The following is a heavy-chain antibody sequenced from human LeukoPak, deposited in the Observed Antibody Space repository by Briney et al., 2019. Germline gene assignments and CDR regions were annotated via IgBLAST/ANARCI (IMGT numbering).Heavy chain of an antibody. D-gene: IGHD5-12*01. CDR2: ISGSGGST. J-gene: IGHJ4*02. Sequence: GGSLRPSCAASGFTFSSYAMSWVRQAPGKGLEWVSAISGSGGSTYYADSVKGRFTISRDNSKNTLYLQMNSLRAEDTAVYYCAKDFVVATIFLFDYWGQGTLVTVSS. CDR3: AKDFVVATIFLFDY. V-gene: IGHV3-23*01. CDR1: GFTFSSYA.